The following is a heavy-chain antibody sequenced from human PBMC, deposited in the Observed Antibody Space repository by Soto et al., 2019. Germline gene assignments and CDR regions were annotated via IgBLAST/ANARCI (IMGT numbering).Heavy chain of an antibody. V-gene: IGHV5-51*01. CDR1: GYSFASYW. J-gene: IGHJ6*03. CDR2: IYPGDSDI. CDR3: ARISGYDVADYNYPMDV. Sequence: GESLKISCKGSGYSFASYWVGWVRQMPGKGLEWMGIIYPGDSDIRYSPSFQRQVTISADKSISTAYLQWSSLKASATAMYYCARISGYDVADYNYPMDVWGKGTPVTVSS. D-gene: IGHD5-12*01.